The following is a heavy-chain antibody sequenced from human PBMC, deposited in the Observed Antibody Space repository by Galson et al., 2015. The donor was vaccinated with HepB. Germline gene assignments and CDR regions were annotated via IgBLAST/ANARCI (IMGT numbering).Heavy chain of an antibody. D-gene: IGHD3-3*01. J-gene: IGHJ5*02. Sequence: LSLTCAVYGGSFSGYYWSWIRQPPGKGLEWIGEINHSGSTNYNPSLKSRVTISVDTSKNQFSLKLSSVTAADTAVYYCARALVLRFLEWLPTGHWFDPWGQGTLVTVSS. CDR3: ARALVLRFLEWLPTGHWFDP. CDR1: GGSFSGYY. CDR2: INHSGST. V-gene: IGHV4-34*01.